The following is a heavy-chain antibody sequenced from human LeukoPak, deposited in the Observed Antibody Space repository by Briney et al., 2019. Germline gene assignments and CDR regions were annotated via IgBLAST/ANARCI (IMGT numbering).Heavy chain of an antibody. V-gene: IGHV3-30-3*01. D-gene: IGHD3-3*01. Sequence: GGSLRLSCAASGFTFGSYAMHWVRQAPGKGLEWVAVISYDGSNKYYADSVKGRFTISRDNSKNTLYLQMSSLRAEDTAVYYCVRDRPPYYDFWSGLDYWGQGTLATVSS. CDR1: GFTFGSYA. CDR2: ISYDGSNK. CDR3: VRDRPPYYDFWSGLDY. J-gene: IGHJ4*02.